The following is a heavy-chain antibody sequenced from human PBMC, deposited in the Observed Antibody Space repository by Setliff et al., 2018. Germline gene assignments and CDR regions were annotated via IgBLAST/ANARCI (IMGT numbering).Heavy chain of an antibody. V-gene: IGHV4-4*02. Sequence: LSRTCAVPGGSISSSNWWSWVRQPPGKGREWIGSIYHRGSTYYNPSLKHRVTISVDTSKNQFSLKLSSVTAADTAVYYCARDPGWFGELSSHFDYWGQGTLVTGS. J-gene: IGHJ4*02. CDR1: GGSISSSNW. CDR2: IYHRGST. CDR3: ARDPGWFGELSSHFDY. D-gene: IGHD3-10*01.